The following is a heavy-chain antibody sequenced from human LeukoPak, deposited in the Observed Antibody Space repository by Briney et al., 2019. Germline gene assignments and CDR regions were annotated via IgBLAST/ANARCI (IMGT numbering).Heavy chain of an antibody. CDR3: AREVPVVVVIAPDDAFDI. V-gene: IGHV3-48*01. CDR2: ISSSSSTI. D-gene: IGHD2-21*01. CDR1: GFTFSSYS. Sequence: GGSLRLSCAASGFTFSSYSMNWVRQAPGKGLEWVSYISSSSSTIYYADSVKGRFTISRDNAKNSLYLQMNSLRAEDTAVYYCAREVPVVVVIAPDDAFDIWGQGTMVTVSS. J-gene: IGHJ3*02.